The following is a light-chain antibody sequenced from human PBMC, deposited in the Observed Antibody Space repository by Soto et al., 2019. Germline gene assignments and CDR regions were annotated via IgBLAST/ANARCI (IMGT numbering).Light chain of an antibody. V-gene: IGLV2-23*01. Sequence: QSVLTQPASVSGSPGQSITISCTGTSSDVGSYNLVSWYQQHPGKAPKLMIYDGTKRPSGVSYRFSGSRSGNTASLTISGLQAEDEADYYCCSFAGSPWVFGGGTKVTVL. CDR2: DGT. J-gene: IGLJ3*02. CDR1: SSDVGSYNL. CDR3: CSFAGSPWV.